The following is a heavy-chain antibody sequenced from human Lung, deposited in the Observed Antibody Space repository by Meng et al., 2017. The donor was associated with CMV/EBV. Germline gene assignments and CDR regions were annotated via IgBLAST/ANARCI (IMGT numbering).Heavy chain of an antibody. J-gene: IGHJ5*01. V-gene: IGHV4-4*02. CDR1: GTSISTSNW. Sequence: SXTLSLTCAVSGTSISTSNWWSWVRQPPGKGLEWIGEVYHSGYTNYNPSLKSRVTMSVDRSKNQFSLKLSSVTAADTAVYYCARVTEYGGNCFDSWGHGTLVTVSS. CDR3: ARVTEYGGNCFDS. D-gene: IGHD4/OR15-4a*01. CDR2: VYHSGYT.